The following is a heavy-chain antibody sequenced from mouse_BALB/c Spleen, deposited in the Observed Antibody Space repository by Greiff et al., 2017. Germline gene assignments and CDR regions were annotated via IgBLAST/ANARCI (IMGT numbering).Heavy chain of an antibody. J-gene: IGHJ2*01. V-gene: IGHV5-12-2*01. Sequence: EVQLVESGGGLVQPGGSLTLSCAASGFTFSIYTMSLVRQTPEKRLEWVAYISNGGGSTYYPDTVKGRFTISRDNAKNTLYLQMSSLKSEDTAMYYCARRDYGNYLDYWGQGTTRTVAS. CDR1: GFTFSIYT. CDR2: ISNGGGST. CDR3: ARRDYGNYLDY. D-gene: IGHD2-1*01.